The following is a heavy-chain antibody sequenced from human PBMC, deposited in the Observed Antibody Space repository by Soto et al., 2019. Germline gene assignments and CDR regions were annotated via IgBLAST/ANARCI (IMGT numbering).Heavy chain of an antibody. CDR1: GFTFSSYA. J-gene: IGHJ4*02. CDR3: ARVKESSIAARPLRRYFDF. CDR2: ISYDGSNK. V-gene: IGHV3-30-3*01. Sequence: GGSLRLSGAASGFTFSSYAMHWVRQAPGKGLEWVAVISYDGSNKYYADSVKGRFTISRDNSKNTLYLQMNSLRAEDTAVYYCARVKESSIAARPLRRYFDFWGQGTLVTVSS. D-gene: IGHD6-6*01.